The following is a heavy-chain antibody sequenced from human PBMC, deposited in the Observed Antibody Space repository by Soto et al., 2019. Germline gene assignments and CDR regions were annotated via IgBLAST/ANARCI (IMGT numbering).Heavy chain of an antibody. J-gene: IGHJ4*02. CDR1: GFTFSRYG. CDR3: AKDRAGSSGWYSNY. Sequence: AGGSLRLSCAASGFTFSRYGMHWVRQAPGKGLEWVAVISYDGSNKYYADSVKGRFTISRDNSKNTLYLQMNSLRAEDTAVYYCAKDRAGSSGWYSNYWGQGTLVTVSS. CDR2: ISYDGSNK. V-gene: IGHV3-30*18. D-gene: IGHD6-19*01.